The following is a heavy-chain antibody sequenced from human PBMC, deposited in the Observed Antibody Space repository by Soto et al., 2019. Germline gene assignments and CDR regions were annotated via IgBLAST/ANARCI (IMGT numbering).Heavy chain of an antibody. D-gene: IGHD6-6*01. J-gene: IGHJ6*03. CDR2: TYYRSRWYN. CDR3: ARGSRPDDYNYYYYMDV. Sequence: SQTLSLTCVISGDSVSSNSAAWNWIRQSPSRSLEWLGRTYYRSRWYNDYAVSVRSRITVNADTSKNQFSLHLNSVTPGDTAVYYCARGSRPDDYNYYYYMDVWGKGTTVTVSS. CDR1: GDSVSSNSAA. V-gene: IGHV6-1*01.